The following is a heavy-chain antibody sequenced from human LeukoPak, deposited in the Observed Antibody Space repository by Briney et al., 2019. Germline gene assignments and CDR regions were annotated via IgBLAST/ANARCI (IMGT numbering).Heavy chain of an antibody. D-gene: IGHD5-18*01. V-gene: IGHV3-7*01. J-gene: IGHJ4*02. CDR3: ARDGDGYPY. CDR1: GLIFSNYW. Sequence: PGGSLRLSCAAFGLIFSNYWMSWVRQTPGKGLEWVANIKEDGSAKYYVDSVKGRFTISRDNAKSFLYLQMNSLRVEDTAVYYCARDGDGYPYWGQGTLVTVSA. CDR2: IKEDGSAK.